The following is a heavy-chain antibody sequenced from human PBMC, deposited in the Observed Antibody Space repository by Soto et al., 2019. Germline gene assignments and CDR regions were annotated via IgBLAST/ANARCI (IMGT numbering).Heavy chain of an antibody. D-gene: IGHD6-25*01. CDR2: IYPGDSDT. Sequence: GESLKISCKGSGYSFSSYWIGWVRQMPGKGLEWMGIIYPGDSDTRYSPSFQGQVTISVDKYIRTAYLQWSSLKASDTATYYCARRGRASSGDFYYNAMDVWGQGTTVTVSS. V-gene: IGHV5-51*01. CDR1: GYSFSSYW. J-gene: IGHJ6*02. CDR3: ARRGRASSGDFYYNAMDV.